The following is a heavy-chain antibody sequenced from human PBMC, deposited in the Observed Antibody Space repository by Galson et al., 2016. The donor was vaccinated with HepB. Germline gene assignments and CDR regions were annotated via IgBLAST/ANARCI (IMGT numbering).Heavy chain of an antibody. J-gene: IGHJ4*02. CDR1: GFTFSGYT. CDR3: ATLNYYSGRHY. V-gene: IGHV3-53*01. Sequence: SLRLSCAASGFTFSGYTMHWVRQAPGKGLEWVSLIYSGGTTHYTDSVKGRFTISRDSSKNTLYLLLNSLRAEDTAMYYCATLNYYSGRHYWGPGTLVTVSS. D-gene: IGHD3-10*01. CDR2: IYSGGTT.